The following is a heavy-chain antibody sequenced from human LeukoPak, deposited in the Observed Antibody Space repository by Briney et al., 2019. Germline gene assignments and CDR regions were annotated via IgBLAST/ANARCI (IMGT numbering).Heavy chain of an antibody. CDR1: GFTVSSNY. D-gene: IGHD3-9*01. Sequence: PGGSLRLSCAASGFTVSSNYMSWVRQAPGKGLEWVSVIYGGGSTYYADSVKGRFTISRDNSKNTLYLQMNSLRPEDTAVYYCARAWYDILTGHYYYGMDVWGQGTTVAVSS. J-gene: IGHJ6*02. V-gene: IGHV3-66*02. CDR2: IYGGGST. CDR3: ARAWYDILTGHYYYGMDV.